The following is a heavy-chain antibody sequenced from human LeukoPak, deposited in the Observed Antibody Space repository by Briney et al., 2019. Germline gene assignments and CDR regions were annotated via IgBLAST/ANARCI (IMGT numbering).Heavy chain of an antibody. CDR2: ISGSGGST. D-gene: IGHD4-17*01. V-gene: IGHV3-23*01. CDR3: AKDTTVTTGNYFDY. Sequence: GGSLRLSCAASGFTFSSYAMSWVRQAPGKGLEWVSVISGSGGSTYYADSVKGRFTISRDNSKNTLYLQMNCLRAEDTAVYYCAKDTTVTTGNYFDYWGQGTLVTVSS. CDR1: GFTFSSYA. J-gene: IGHJ4*02.